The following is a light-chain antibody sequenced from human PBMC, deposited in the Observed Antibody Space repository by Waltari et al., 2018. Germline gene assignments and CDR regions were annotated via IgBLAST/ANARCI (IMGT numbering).Light chain of an antibody. CDR3: SSYAGSNRVI. CDR2: EIN. CDR1: SRDVGGYDY. J-gene: IGLJ2*01. V-gene: IGLV2-8*01. Sequence: QSALTQPPSASGSPGQSVTISCPGTSRDVGGYDYVSWYQQHPGKAPKLMLYEINKRPSGVPNRCSGSRSGNTASLTVSGLRPEDEADYYCSSYAGSNRVIFGGGTKLTVL.